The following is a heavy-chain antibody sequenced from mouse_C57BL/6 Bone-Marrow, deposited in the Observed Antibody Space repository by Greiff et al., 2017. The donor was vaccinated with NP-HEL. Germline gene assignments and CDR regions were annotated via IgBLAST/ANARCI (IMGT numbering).Heavy chain of an antibody. CDR3: ARGGDGYYGWYFDV. CDR2: IYPGDGDT. Sequence: VQLQQSGAELVKPGASVKISCKASGYAFSSYWMNWVKQRPGKGLEWIGQIYPGDGDTNYNGKFKGKATLTADKSSSTAYMQLSSLTSEDSAVYFCARGGDGYYGWYFDVWGTGTTVTVSS. D-gene: IGHD2-3*01. J-gene: IGHJ1*03. V-gene: IGHV1-80*01. CDR1: GYAFSSYW.